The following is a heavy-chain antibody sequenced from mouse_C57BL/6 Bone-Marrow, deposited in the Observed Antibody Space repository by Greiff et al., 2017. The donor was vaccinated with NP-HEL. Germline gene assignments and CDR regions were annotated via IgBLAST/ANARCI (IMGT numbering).Heavy chain of an antibody. D-gene: IGHD2-4*01. V-gene: IGHV1-85*01. CDR3: ARLWLYYYDYDGYYFDC. CDR2: IYPGGGST. J-gene: IGHJ2*01. CDR1: GYTFTSYD. Sequence: QVQLQQSGPELVKPGASVKLSCKASGYTFTSYDINWVKQRPGQGLEWIGWIYPGGGSTKYNEKFKGQATLTVDTTSSTEYMELLSLTSEDSAVYFCARLWLYYYDYDGYYFDCWGQGTTLTVSS.